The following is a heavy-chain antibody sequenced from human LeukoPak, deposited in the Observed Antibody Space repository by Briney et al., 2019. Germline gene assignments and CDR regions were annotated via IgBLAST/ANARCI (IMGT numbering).Heavy chain of an antibody. CDR3: AKDAVAPGSGGDYFDY. J-gene: IGHJ4*02. V-gene: IGHV3-13*01. Sequence: GGSLRLSCAASGFTFSSYEMHWVRQVTGKGLEWVSAVGIVGDTFYAGSVKGRFTISRENAENSFFLQMDSLRAEDTAVYYCAKDAVAPGSGGDYFDYWGQGTLVTVSS. CDR2: VGIVGDT. CDR1: GFTFSSYE. D-gene: IGHD3-10*01.